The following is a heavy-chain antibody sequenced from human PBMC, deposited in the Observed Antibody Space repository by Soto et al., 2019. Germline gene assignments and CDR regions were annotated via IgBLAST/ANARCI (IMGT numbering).Heavy chain of an antibody. CDR2: ISGSGGSS. CDR3: AVRGEVEVSGFVY. V-gene: IGHV3-23*01. CDR1: GFTFINYG. D-gene: IGHD3-10*01. J-gene: IGHJ4*02. Sequence: PGGSLRLSCAASGFTFINYGMGWVRQAPGKGLEWVSSISGSGGSSYHADSVRGRITISSDNSKNTLFLQMNNLRAEDKAIYYCAVRGEVEVSGFVYGGLGTMVSVSS.